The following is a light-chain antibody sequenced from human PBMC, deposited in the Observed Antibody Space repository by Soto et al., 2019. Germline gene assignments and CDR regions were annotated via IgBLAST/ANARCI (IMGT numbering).Light chain of an antibody. V-gene: IGKV1-16*01. CDR3: QQYNNWPPWT. CDR2: AAS. Sequence: DIQMTQSPSSVSASVGDRVTITFRASQTLNNYLTWFQQKPGKAPKVLIYAASTLQSGVPSRFSGSGSGAEFTLTISSLQSEDFAVYYCQQYNNWPPWTFGQGTKVDIK. J-gene: IGKJ1*01. CDR1: QTLNNY.